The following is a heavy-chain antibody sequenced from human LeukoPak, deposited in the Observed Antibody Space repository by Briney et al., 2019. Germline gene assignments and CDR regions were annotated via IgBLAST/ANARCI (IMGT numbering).Heavy chain of an antibody. CDR3: ARGDYSSGWYDY. V-gene: IGHV3-21*01. Sequence: GGPLRLSCAASGLNFSIYNINWVREAPGEGLEWVSFISTSSIFIYYADSLKGRFTISRDNAKNSLYLEMNSLRAEDTAVYYCARGDYSSGWYDYWGQGTLVTVSS. J-gene: IGHJ4*02. CDR1: GLNFSIYN. D-gene: IGHD6-19*01. CDR2: ISTSSIFI.